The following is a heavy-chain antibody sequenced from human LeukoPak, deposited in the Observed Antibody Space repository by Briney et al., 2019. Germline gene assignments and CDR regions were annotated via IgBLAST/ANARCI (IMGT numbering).Heavy chain of an antibody. V-gene: IGHV3-30*18. CDR2: ISSEGSNK. CDR1: GFTFSRYG. Sequence: GGSLRLSCAPSGFTFSRYGMHWVRHAPGKGLEWVADISSEGSNKSYAGSVGGRFTISRDNSKITLYLEMNSLRAEDTAVYYCANPSQYCGSDCYYGKFAMGVWGQGTTVTVSS. J-gene: IGHJ6*02. D-gene: IGHD2-21*02. CDR3: ANPSQYCGSDCYYGKFAMGV.